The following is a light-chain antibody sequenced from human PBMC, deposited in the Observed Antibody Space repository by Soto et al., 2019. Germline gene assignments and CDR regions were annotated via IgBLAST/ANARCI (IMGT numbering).Light chain of an antibody. CDR3: QQYGSSPLT. J-gene: IGKJ4*01. Sequence: EIVLTQSPGTLSLSPGERATLSCRASQSVSSSYLAWYQQKPGQAPRLLIYDASSRATGIPDRFSGSGSGTDFTLTITRLATEDFAVYYCQQYGSSPLTFGGGTKVDIK. CDR2: DAS. CDR1: QSVSSSY. V-gene: IGKV3-20*01.